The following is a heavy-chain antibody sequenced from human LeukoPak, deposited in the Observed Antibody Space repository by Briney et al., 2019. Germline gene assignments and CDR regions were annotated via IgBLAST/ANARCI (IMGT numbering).Heavy chain of an antibody. Sequence: TSETLSLTCTVSGGSISSSSYYWGWIRQPPGKGLEWIGSIYYSGSTYYNPSLKSRVTISVDTSKNQFSLKLSSVTAADTAVYYCASQYSSGRYRFDYWGQGTLVTVSS. CDR1: GGSISSSSYY. J-gene: IGHJ4*02. D-gene: IGHD6-19*01. CDR3: ASQYSSGRYRFDY. V-gene: IGHV4-39*01. CDR2: IYYSGST.